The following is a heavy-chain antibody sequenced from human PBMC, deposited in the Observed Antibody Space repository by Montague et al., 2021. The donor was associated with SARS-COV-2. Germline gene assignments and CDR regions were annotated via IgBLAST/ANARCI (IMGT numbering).Heavy chain of an antibody. J-gene: IGHJ4*02. CDR3: ARGLGYTSMFRFFDY. V-gene: IGHV4-59*02. Sequence: SETLSLTCAISGGSASGYYWAWIRQPPGKGLEWIGYMYYTGTSNYNPSLKSRVSISIDTSKNHFSLNLTSVAAADTAVYYCARGLGYTSMFRFFDYWGQGAQVTVSS. D-gene: IGHD2-2*02. CDR1: GGSASGYY. CDR2: MYYTGTS.